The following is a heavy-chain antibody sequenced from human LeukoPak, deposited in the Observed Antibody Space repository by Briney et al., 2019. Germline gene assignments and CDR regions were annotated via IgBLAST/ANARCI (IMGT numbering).Heavy chain of an antibody. D-gene: IGHD6-19*01. CDR3: ATYHRIAVAGTGSGYFQH. Sequence: SETLSLTCAVYGGSFSGYYWSWIRQPPGKGLEWIGEINHSGSTNYSPSLKSRVTISVDTSKNQFSLKLSSVTAADTAVYYCATYHRIAVAGTGSGYFQHWGQGTLVTVSS. V-gene: IGHV4-34*01. CDR1: GGSFSGYY. J-gene: IGHJ1*01. CDR2: INHSGST.